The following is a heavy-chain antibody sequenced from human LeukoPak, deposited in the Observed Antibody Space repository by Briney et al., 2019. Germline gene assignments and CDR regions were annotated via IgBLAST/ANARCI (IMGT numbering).Heavy chain of an antibody. J-gene: IGHJ5*02. Sequence: PGGSLRLSCAASGFTFSNYWMSWVRQAPGKGLEWVANIKQDGSEKYYVDSVKGRFTISRDNAKNSLYLQMNSLRAEDTAVCYCARDGGRNWNYAWFDPWGQGTLVTVSS. CDR2: IKQDGSEK. D-gene: IGHD1-7*01. CDR1: GFTFSNYW. CDR3: ARDGGRNWNYAWFDP. V-gene: IGHV3-7*01.